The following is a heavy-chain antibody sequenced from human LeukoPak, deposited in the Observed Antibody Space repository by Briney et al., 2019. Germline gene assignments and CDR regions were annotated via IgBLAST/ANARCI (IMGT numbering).Heavy chain of an antibody. CDR2: IKHDGSEK. CDR3: ATDRGWRTSGYYLYYFEN. J-gene: IGHJ4*02. Sequence: GGSLRLSCAASGFDFSTYTMNWVRQAPGKGLEWVASIKHDGSEKYYVDSVRGRFTISRDNTMNSLYLQMSSLRAEDTAVYYCATDRGWRTSGYYLYYFENWGQGTLVTYSS. V-gene: IGHV3-7*01. CDR1: GFDFSTYT. D-gene: IGHD3-3*01.